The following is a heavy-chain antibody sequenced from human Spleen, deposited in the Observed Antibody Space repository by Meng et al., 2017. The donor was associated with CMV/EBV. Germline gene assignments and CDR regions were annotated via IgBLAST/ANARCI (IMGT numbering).Heavy chain of an antibody. Sequence: GVSGTSVSASNWGSWVRQTPGKGLEWIGEVYHSGYTNYNPSLKSRVTMPVDRSKNQFSLKLSSVTAEDTAIYYCARVTEYGGNCFDSWGQGTLVTVSS. CDR3: ARVTEYGGNCFDS. CDR1: GTSVSASNW. D-gene: IGHD4/OR15-4a*01. J-gene: IGHJ4*02. V-gene: IGHV4-4*02. CDR2: VYHSGYT.